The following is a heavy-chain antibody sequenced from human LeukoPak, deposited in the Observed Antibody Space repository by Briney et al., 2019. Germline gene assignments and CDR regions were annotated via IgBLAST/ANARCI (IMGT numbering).Heavy chain of an antibody. J-gene: IGHJ4*02. Sequence: VASVKVSCKASGYTFTSYAMHWVRQAPGQRLEWMGWINAGNGNTKYSQKFQGRVTITRDTSASTAYMELSSLRSEDTAVYYCARDRDSSGYPHFDYWAREPWSPSPQ. D-gene: IGHD3-22*01. CDR2: INAGNGNT. V-gene: IGHV1-3*01. CDR1: GYTFTSYA. CDR3: ARDRDSSGYPHFDY.